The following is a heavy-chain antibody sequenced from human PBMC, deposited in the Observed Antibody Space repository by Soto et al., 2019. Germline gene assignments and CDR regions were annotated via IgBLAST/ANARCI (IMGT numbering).Heavy chain of an antibody. D-gene: IGHD6-19*01. V-gene: IGHV3-23*01. CDR3: ASRLIIAVAGTNAFDI. Sequence: GGSLRLSCAASGFTFSSYAMSWVRQAPGKGLEWVSAISGSGGSTYYADSVKGRFTISRDNSKNTLYLQMNSLRVEDTAVYYCASRLIIAVAGTNAFDIWGQGTMVTVSS. J-gene: IGHJ3*02. CDR1: GFTFSSYA. CDR2: ISGSGGST.